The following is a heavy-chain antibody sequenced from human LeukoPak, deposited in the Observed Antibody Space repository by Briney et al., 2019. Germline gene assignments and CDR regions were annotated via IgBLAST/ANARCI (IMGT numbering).Heavy chain of an antibody. CDR1: GFTFSSYD. CDR3: AKGSYGSGSYPDY. V-gene: IGHV3-23*01. J-gene: IGHJ4*02. CDR2: ISGSGGST. D-gene: IGHD3-10*01. Sequence: GGSLRLSCTASGFTFSSYDMSWVRQAPGKGLEWVSVISGSGGSTYYADSVKGRFTISRDNAKNSLYLQMNSLRAEDMALYYCAKGSYGSGSYPDYWGQGTLVTVSS.